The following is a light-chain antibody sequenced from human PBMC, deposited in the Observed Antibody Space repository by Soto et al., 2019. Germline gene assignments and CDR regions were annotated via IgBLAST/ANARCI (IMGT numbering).Light chain of an antibody. CDR2: NAS. V-gene: IGKV1-5*03. CDR3: QHYNSYSEA. CDR1: KTISSW. J-gene: IGKJ1*01. Sequence: DMQMTQSPSTLCGSVGDRVTITCRASKTISSWLAWYQQKPWKAPKLLIYNASTLKSGVPSRFIGSGSGTEFTLTITSLQSDDFANYSCQHYNSYSEAFDPGTKVDTK.